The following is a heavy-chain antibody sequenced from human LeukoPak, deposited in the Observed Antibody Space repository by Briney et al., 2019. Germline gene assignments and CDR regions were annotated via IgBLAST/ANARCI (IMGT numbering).Heavy chain of an antibody. CDR1: GYTFTGYY. CDR3: ARDGTSADDY. J-gene: IGHJ4*02. D-gene: IGHD1-26*01. CDR2: ISGNNDNP. V-gene: IGHV1-18*04. Sequence: ASVKVSCKASGYTFTGYYMHWVRQAPGQGLEWMGWISGNNDNPNYGQKFQGRFTVTIDSSTSTAYMELRNLTFDDTAVYYCARDGTSADDYWGQGTLVTVSS.